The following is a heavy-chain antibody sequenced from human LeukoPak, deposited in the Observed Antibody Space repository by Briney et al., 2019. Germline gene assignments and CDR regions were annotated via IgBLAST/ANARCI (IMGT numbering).Heavy chain of an antibody. J-gene: IGHJ4*02. CDR1: GYSFTSYW. CDR2: IYPGDSDT. D-gene: IGHD3-22*01. Sequence: GESLKISCKGSGYSFTSYWIGWVRQMPGQGLEWMGIIYPGDSDTKYSPSFQGQVTISADKSINTAYLQWSSLRASDTAMYYCASLHYDSSGYRDYFDYWGQGTLVTVSS. V-gene: IGHV5-51*01. CDR3: ASLHYDSSGYRDYFDY.